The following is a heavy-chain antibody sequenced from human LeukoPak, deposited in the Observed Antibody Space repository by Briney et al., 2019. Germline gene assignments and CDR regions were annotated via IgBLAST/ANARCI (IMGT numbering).Heavy chain of an antibody. V-gene: IGHV3-30*04. CDR2: ISYDGRNK. J-gene: IGHJ3*02. CDR1: GFTFSSYV. Sequence: PGGSLRLSCAASGFTFSSYVMHWVRQAPGKGLEWVAVISYDGRNKYYADSVKGRFTISRDNSKNTLYLQMNSLRAEDTAVYYCARALTIFGVVPNDAFDIWGQGTMVTVSS. D-gene: IGHD3-3*01. CDR3: ARALTIFGVVPNDAFDI.